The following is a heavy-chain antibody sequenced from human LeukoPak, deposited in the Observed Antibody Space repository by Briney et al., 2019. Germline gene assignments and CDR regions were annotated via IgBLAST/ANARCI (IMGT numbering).Heavy chain of an antibody. J-gene: IGHJ4*02. CDR2: IISIFGTA. Sequence: SVKVSCKASGGTFSSYAISWVRQAPGQGLEWMGGIISIFGTANYAQKFQGRVTITTDESTSTAYMELSSLRSEDTAVSYCARYYGSGSPFDYWGEGTQVTVSS. D-gene: IGHD3-10*01. V-gene: IGHV1-69*05. CDR3: ARYYGSGSPFDY. CDR1: GGTFSSYA.